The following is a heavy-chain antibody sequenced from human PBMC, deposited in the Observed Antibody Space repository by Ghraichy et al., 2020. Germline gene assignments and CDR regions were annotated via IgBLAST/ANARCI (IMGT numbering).Heavy chain of an antibody. CDR1: GGSINDTY. D-gene: IGHD2-15*01. CDR2: IFNSGDA. J-gene: IGHJ5*02. V-gene: IGHV4-59*08. CDR3: ARRSWDCSGSSCFNWLDP. Sequence: SETLSLTCTVSGGSINDTYWNWIRQPPGKGLEWIGYIFNSGDAKYNPSLASRVTISLDTSKKQISLKMTSVTTAETAMYYCARRSWDCSGSSCFNWLDPWGQGTLVTVSS.